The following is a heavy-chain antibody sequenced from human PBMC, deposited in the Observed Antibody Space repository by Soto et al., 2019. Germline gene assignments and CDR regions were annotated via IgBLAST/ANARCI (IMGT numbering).Heavy chain of an antibody. CDR2: ISYDGSNK. Sequence: GGSLRLSCAASGFTFSSYAMHWVRQAPGKGLEWVAVISYDGSNKYYADSVKGRFTISGDNSKNTLYLQMNSLRAEDTAVYYCAREHYSNYFWFDPWGQGTLVTVSS. J-gene: IGHJ5*02. CDR1: GFTFSSYA. CDR3: AREHYSNYFWFDP. D-gene: IGHD4-4*01. V-gene: IGHV3-30-3*01.